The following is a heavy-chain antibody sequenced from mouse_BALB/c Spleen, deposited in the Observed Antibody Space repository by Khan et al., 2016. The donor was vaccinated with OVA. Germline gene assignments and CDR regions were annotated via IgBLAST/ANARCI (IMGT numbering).Heavy chain of an antibody. CDR3: ARIFYYAGSY. J-gene: IGHJ3*01. CDR2: IDPADGYT. V-gene: IGHV14-3*02. D-gene: IGHD2-3*01. CDR1: GFTIEDTY. Sequence: VQLKQSGAEFVKPGASVKLSCTASGFTIEDTYVHWVQQRPEQGLEWIGRIDPADGYTKYDPKFQGKATITADTSSNTAYLHLNSLTSEDTAVYYCARIFYYAGSYWGQGTLVTVSA.